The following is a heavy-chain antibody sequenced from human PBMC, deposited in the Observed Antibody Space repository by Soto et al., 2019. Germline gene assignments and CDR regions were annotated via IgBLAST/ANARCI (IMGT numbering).Heavy chain of an antibody. V-gene: IGHV1-2*04. CDR2: INPSSGGT. D-gene: IGHD6-13*01. Sequence: ASVKVSCKASGYTFTGYYMHWVRQAPGQGLEWMGWINPSSGGTNYAQKFQGWVTMTRDTSISTAYMELSRLRSDDTAVYYCASSIAAAGSDAFDIWGQGTMVTVSS. CDR3: ASSIAAAGSDAFDI. CDR1: GYTFTGYY. J-gene: IGHJ3*02.